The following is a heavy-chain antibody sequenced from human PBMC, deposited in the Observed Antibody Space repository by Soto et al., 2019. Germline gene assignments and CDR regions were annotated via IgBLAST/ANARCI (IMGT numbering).Heavy chain of an antibody. Sequence: GGSLRLSCVASGFPFSSNGMAWVRQAPGKGLEWLSFVSSGGVTTYYAASVKGRFTVSRDNSKSSVFLQMNNLRAEDTAIYYCAKGLGSRSLEWLFGSFDSWGQGTLVTVSS. CDR3: AKGLGSRSLEWLFGSFDS. CDR1: GFPFSSNG. J-gene: IGHJ4*02. CDR2: VSSGGVTT. D-gene: IGHD3-3*01. V-gene: IGHV3-23*01.